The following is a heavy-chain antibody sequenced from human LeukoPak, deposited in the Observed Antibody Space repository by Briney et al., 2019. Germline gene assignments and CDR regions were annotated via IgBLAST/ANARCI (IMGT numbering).Heavy chain of an antibody. V-gene: IGHV3-21*01. D-gene: IGHD5-12*01. CDR2: ISSSSSYI. CDR3: ARADSGYPDY. CDR1: GFTLSSYS. Sequence: GGSLRLSCAASGFTLSSYSMNWVRQAPGKGLEWVSSISSSSSYIYYADSVKGRFTISRDNAKNSLYLQMNSLRAEDTAVYYCARADSGYPDYWGQGTLVTVSS. J-gene: IGHJ4*02.